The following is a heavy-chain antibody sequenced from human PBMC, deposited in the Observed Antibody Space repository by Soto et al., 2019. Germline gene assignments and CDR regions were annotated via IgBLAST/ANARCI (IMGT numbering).Heavy chain of an antibody. D-gene: IGHD2-21*01. Sequence: PLETMSLTCTVSGGSINSYWLSWIRKKTGKGLEWIGRVYSSGTTDYNPSLNSRATMSVETSKNQFSLKLSSVTAADTAVYYCGRDIASYAYGEGYWGQGIQVTVSS. CDR2: VYSSGTT. J-gene: IGHJ4*02. CDR1: GGSINSYW. CDR3: GRDIASYAYGEGY. V-gene: IGHV4-4*07.